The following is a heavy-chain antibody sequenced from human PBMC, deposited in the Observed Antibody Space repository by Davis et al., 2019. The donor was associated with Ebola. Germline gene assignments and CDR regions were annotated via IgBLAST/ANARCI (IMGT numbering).Heavy chain of an antibody. Sequence: SETLSLTCTVSGGSISSSSYYWGWIRQPPGKGLEWIGSIYYSGSTYYNPSLKSRVTISVDTSKNQFSLKLSSVTAADTAVYYCARSPPGYYYDSSGYYSRARYFDYWGQGTLVTVSS. D-gene: IGHD3-22*01. J-gene: IGHJ4*02. CDR3: ARSPPGYYYDSSGYYSRARYFDY. CDR2: IYYSGST. V-gene: IGHV4-39*01. CDR1: GGSISSSSYY.